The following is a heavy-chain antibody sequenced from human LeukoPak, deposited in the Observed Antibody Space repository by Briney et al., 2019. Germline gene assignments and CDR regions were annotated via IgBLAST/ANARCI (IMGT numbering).Heavy chain of an antibody. J-gene: IGHJ3*02. CDR2: MYYSGSI. D-gene: IGHD5-24*01. V-gene: IGHV4-39*01. Sequence: PSETLSLTCTVSGGSFSSSSHYWGWVRQPPGKGLEWIGSMYYSGSIYYNASLRGRVTISVDTSRDQFSLKLSSVTAADTAVYYCARHFDRDGYKSNAFDIWGQGTMVTVSS. CDR3: ARHFDRDGYKSNAFDI. CDR1: GGSFSSSSHY.